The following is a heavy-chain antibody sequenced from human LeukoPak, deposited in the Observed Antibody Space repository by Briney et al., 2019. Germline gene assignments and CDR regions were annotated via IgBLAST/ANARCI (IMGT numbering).Heavy chain of an antibody. J-gene: IGHJ4*02. V-gene: IGHV3-23*01. CDR2: ISGSGGST. D-gene: IGHD3-22*01. CDR3: AKPRHYDSRGEHY. CDR1: GFTFSSYA. Sequence: GGSLRLSCAASGFTFSSYAMSWVRQAPGKGLEWVSAISGSGGSTYYADSVKSRFTISRDNSKNTLYLQMNSLRAEDTAVYYCAKPRHYDSRGEHYWGQGTLVTVSS.